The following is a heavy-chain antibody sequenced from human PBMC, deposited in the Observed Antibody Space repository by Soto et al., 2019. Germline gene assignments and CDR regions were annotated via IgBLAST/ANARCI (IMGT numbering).Heavy chain of an antibody. V-gene: IGHV3-23*01. CDR1: GFTFSSYA. CDR3: AKDRMPTYYYDSSGSSPYDY. J-gene: IGHJ4*02. Sequence: GGSLRLSCAASGFTFSSYAMSWVRQAPGKGLEWVSAISGSGGSTYYADSVKGRFTISRDNSKNTLYLQMNSLRAEDTAVYYCAKDRMPTYYYDSSGSSPYDYWGQGTLVTVSS. D-gene: IGHD3-22*01. CDR2: ISGSGGST.